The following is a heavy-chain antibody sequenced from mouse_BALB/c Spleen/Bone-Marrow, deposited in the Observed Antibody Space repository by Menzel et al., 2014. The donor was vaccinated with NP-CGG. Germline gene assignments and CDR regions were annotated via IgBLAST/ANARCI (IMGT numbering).Heavy chain of an antibody. V-gene: IGHV5-4*02. Sequence: EVKLVESGGGLVKPGGSLKLSCAASGFTFSDYYMYWVRQTPEKRLEWVATVSDGGSYTYYPDSVKGRFTISRDNAKNNLYLQMSSLKSEDTAMYYCARVSYDCFDYWGQGTTLTVSS. CDR3: ARVSYDCFDY. J-gene: IGHJ2*01. D-gene: IGHD2-4*01. CDR2: VSDGGSYT. CDR1: GFTFSDYY.